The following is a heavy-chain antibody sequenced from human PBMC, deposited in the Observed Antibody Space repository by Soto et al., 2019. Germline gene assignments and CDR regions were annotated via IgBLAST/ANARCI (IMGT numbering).Heavy chain of an antibody. CDR3: ARHQVADGIIYFSGMDV. V-gene: IGHV5-51*01. J-gene: IGHJ6*02. Sequence: GESLKISCKASGYSFTNYWIGWVRQMPGKGLECMGIIYPGDSDTRYSPSFQGQVTISADKSISTAYLQWSSLKASDTAIYYCARHQVADGIIYFSGMDVSGQGTTVTVYS. D-gene: IGHD6-13*01. CDR2: IYPGDSDT. CDR1: GYSFTNYW.